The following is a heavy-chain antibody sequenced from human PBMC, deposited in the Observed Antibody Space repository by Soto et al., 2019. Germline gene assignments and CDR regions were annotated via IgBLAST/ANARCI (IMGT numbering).Heavy chain of an antibody. D-gene: IGHD5-18*01. V-gene: IGHV4-61*03. Sequence: SETLSLTCTVSGASISGGTYYWTWIRQAPGKGLEWVGHIYYTGSTNYNPALNDRVTISVDTSKNHFSLQLTSVAAADTAVYYCARGAGFSYASTWFDIWGQGTLVTVS. CDR1: GASISGGTYY. CDR2: IYYTGST. CDR3: ARGAGFSYASTWFDI. J-gene: IGHJ5*02.